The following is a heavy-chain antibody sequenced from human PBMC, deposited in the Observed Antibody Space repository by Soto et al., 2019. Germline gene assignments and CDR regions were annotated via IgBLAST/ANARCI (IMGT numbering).Heavy chain of an antibody. CDR2: VSANNGHT. D-gene: IGHD2-21*02. J-gene: IGHJ6*02. CDR3: ARDIETVTAKHFFYYYAMDV. V-gene: IGHV1-18*04. Sequence: GASVKFSCKAYGYTFTSYGISWVRQASGQGREWMGWVSANNGHTNYAQKLQGRVSLTTDTSTSTAYMELRGLPFDDTAVHYCARDIETVTAKHFFYYYAMDVWGQGTTVTVSS. CDR1: GYTFTSYG.